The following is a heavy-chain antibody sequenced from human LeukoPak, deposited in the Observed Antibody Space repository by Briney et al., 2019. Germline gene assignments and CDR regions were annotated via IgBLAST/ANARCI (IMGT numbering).Heavy chain of an antibody. Sequence: SQTLSLTCGISGDSVSTNGVAWNWIRQSPSRGLEWLGRTYYRSKWYNDYAVSVKSRITINPDTSRNQFSLQLNSVTPEDTAVYYCARGRSSAFDTWGQGTTVTVS. J-gene: IGHJ3*02. CDR2: TYYRSKWYN. V-gene: IGHV6-1*01. CDR3: ARGRSSAFDT. CDR1: GDSVSTNGVA.